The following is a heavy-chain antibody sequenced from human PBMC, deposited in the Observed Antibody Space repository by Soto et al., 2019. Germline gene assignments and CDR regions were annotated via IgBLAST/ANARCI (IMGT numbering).Heavy chain of an antibody. J-gene: IGHJ4*02. CDR3: AKFDFYTVYSDY. D-gene: IGHD3-9*01. Sequence: GSLRLSCVARGFTLSTYAMLWFRQAPGKGLECVAVISGSDTRTYYADSVKARFTVSRDNSKNTLYLQMNSLRAEDTAVYYCAKFDFYTVYSDYWGQGAQVTV. CDR1: GFTLSTYA. CDR2: ISGSDTRT. V-gene: IGHV3-23*01.